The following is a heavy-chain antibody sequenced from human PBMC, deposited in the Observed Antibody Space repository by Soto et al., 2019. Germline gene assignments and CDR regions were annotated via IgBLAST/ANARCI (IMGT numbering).Heavy chain of an antibody. V-gene: IGHV2-5*02. Sequence: ITSEESGPTLVKPTETLTLTCTFSGFSLTTGVGVGWVRQPPGKALEWLALVYWDDDKHYTPSLMSRLTITKDISKGQVVLTMTNMDPVDTATYYCATLTVDFGGPGTLVIVSS. D-gene: IGHD3-9*01. CDR1: GFSLTTGVG. CDR3: ATLTVDF. J-gene: IGHJ4*02. CDR2: VYWDDDK.